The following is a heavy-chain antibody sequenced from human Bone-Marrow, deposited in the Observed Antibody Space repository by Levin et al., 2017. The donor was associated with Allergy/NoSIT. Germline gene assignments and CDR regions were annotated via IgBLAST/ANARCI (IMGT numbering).Heavy chain of an antibody. J-gene: IGHJ6*02. Sequence: KISCKASGGSLNNYAISWVRQAPGQGLEWMGGINPSFGATNYAQTFQDRVTITADESTNRAYMELRGLRSEDTAVYYCARGVRFLEWLSNPRHYYYYGMDVWGQGTTVTVSS. V-gene: IGHV1-69*01. CDR2: INPSFGAT. CDR1: GGSLNNYA. CDR3: ARGVRFLEWLSNPRHYYYYGMDV. D-gene: IGHD3-3*01.